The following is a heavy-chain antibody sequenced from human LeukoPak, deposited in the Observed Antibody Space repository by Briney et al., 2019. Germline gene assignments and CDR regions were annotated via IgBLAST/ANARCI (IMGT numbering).Heavy chain of an antibody. CDR2: IKQDGTEK. CDR3: ARSPEVPGTPYFDY. CDR1: GFTFGAYW. Sequence: GGSLRLSCAASGFTFGAYWMSWVRQAPGKGLEWVANIKQDGTEKYYVDSVKGRFIISRDNANNSLFLQMNSLRAEDTAVYYCARSPEVPGTPYFDYWGQGARVTDSS. D-gene: IGHD6-19*01. J-gene: IGHJ4*02. V-gene: IGHV3-7*03.